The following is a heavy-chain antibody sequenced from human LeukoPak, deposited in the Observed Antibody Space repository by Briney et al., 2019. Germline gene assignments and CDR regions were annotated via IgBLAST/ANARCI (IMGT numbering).Heavy chain of an antibody. CDR2: INHSGST. D-gene: IGHD2-2*02. V-gene: IGHV4-34*01. Sequence: SETLSLTCAVYGGSFSGYYWSWIRQPPGKGLEWIGEINHSGSTNYNPSLKSRVTISVDTSKNQFSLRLSSVTAADTAVYYCARGGDVVVPAAISQSNWFDPWGQGTLVTVSS. CDR3: ARGGDVVVPAAISQSNWFDP. J-gene: IGHJ5*02. CDR1: GGSFSGYY.